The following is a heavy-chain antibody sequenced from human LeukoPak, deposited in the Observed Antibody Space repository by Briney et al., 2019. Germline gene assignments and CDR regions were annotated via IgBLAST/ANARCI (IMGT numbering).Heavy chain of an antibody. CDR1: GYTFTGYY. CDR2: INPNSGGT. D-gene: IGHD5-18*01. V-gene: IGHV1-2*02. J-gene: IGHJ5*02. CDR3: AREWVDTAMVTTLNWFDP. Sequence: ASVKASCKASGYTFTGYYMHWVRQAPGQGLEWMGWINPNSGGTNYAQKFRGRVTMTRDTSISTAYMELSRLRSDDTAVYYCAREWVDTAMVTTLNWFDPWGQGTLVTVSS.